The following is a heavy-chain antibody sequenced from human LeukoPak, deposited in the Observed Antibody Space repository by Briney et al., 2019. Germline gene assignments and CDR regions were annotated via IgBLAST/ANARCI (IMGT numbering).Heavy chain of an antibody. D-gene: IGHD2-2*01. V-gene: IGHV3-23*01. CDR1: GFTFNNYA. CDR2: ISGSGGDT. CDR3: AKHLAVTTWGQYHFDY. J-gene: IGHJ4*02. Sequence: GGSLRLSCAASGFTFNNYAMSWVRQAPGKGLEWVSVISGSGGDTNYADSVKGRFTISRDNSKNALYLQMNSLRADDTAVYYCAKHLAVTTWGQYHFDYGGQEPRVTVSS.